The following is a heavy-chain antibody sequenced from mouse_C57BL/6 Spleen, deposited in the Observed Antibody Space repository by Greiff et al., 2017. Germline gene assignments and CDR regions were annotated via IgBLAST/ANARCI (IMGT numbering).Heavy chain of an antibody. CDR2: ISSGSSTI. D-gene: IGHD2-4*01. J-gene: IGHJ2*01. CDR1: GFTFSDYG. V-gene: IGHV5-17*01. CDR3: AKSTMITTLFDY. Sequence: EVHLVESGGGLVKPGGSLKLSCAASGFTFSDYGMHWVRQAPEKGLEWVAYISSGSSTIYYADTVKGRFTISRDNAKNTLFLQMTSLRSEDTAMYYCAKSTMITTLFDYWGQGTTLTVSS.